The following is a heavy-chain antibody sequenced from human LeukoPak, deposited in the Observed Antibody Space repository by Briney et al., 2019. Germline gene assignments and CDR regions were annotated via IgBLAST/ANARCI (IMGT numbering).Heavy chain of an antibody. J-gene: IGHJ5*02. CDR2: INSNGDST. V-gene: IGHV3-64*01. Sequence: PGGSLRLSCAASGFTLNNYAMHWVRQAPGKGLEYVSAINSNGDSTYYANSVKGRFNISRHNSKNTLFLQMGSLRAEDMAVYYCARDHTGWFDPWGQRTLVTVSS. D-gene: IGHD4-17*01. CDR1: GFTLNNYA. CDR3: ARDHTGWFDP.